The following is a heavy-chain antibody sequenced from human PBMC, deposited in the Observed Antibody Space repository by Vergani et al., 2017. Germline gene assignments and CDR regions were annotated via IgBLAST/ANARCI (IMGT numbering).Heavy chain of an antibody. V-gene: IGHV4-31*03. CDR2: IYYSGST. D-gene: IGHD6-6*01. J-gene: IGHJ6*02. CDR3: ARGVAARAYGMDV. Sequence: QVQLQESGPGLVKPSQTLSLTCTVSGGSISSGGYYWSWICQQPGKGLEWIGYIYYSGSTYYNPSLKSRVTISVDTSKNQFSLKLSSVTAADTAVYYCARGVAARAYGMDVWGQGTTVTVSS. CDR1: GGSISSGGYY.